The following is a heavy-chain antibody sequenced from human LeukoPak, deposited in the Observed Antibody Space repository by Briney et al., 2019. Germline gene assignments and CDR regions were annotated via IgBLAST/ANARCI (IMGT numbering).Heavy chain of an antibody. D-gene: IGHD6-13*01. Sequence: SSETLSLTCTVSGGSISSYYWSWIRQPPGKGLEWIGYIYYSGSTNYNPSLKSRVTISVDTSNNQFSLRLSSVTAADTAVYYCARQQLPNGAYYFDYWGQGTLVTVSS. CDR2: IYYSGST. V-gene: IGHV4-59*01. J-gene: IGHJ4*02. CDR1: GGSISSYY. CDR3: ARQQLPNGAYYFDY.